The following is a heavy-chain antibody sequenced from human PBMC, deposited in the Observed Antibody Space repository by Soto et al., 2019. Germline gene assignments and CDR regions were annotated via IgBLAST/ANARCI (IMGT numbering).Heavy chain of an antibody. J-gene: IGHJ4*02. CDR1: GFIFSGYD. V-gene: IGHV3-30*18. Sequence: VQLVESGGGVVQPGRSLRLSCAASGFIFSGYDMHWVRQAPGKGLEWVAGISYDGSKKYYAESVKGRFTISRDNSKNTLFLQMSSLRAEDTAVHFCAKEESSGWYTYFDYWGQGILVTVST. CDR2: ISYDGSKK. CDR3: AKEESSGWYTYFDY. D-gene: IGHD6-19*01.